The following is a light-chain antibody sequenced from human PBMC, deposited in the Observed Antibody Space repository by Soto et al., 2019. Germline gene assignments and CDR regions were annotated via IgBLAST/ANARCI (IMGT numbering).Light chain of an antibody. CDR1: SSDVGGYNY. CDR2: DVS. CDR3: SSYTSSSTPWV. Sequence: QSVLTQHASVSGSPGQSITISCTGTSSDVGGYNYVSWYQQHPGKAPKLMIYDVSNRPSGVSNRFSGSKSGNTASLTISGLQAEDEADYYCSSYTSSSTPWVFGGGTKLTVL. V-gene: IGLV2-14*01. J-gene: IGLJ3*02.